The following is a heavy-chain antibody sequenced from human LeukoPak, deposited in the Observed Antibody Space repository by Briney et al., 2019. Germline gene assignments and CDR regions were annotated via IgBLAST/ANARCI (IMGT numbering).Heavy chain of an antibody. V-gene: IGHV4-4*07. CDR3: ARAGYSGYDYKDAFDI. D-gene: IGHD5-12*01. CDR1: GGSISSYY. J-gene: IGHJ3*02. CDR2: IYTSGST. Sequence: PSETLSLTCTVSGGSISSYYWSWIRQPAGKGLEWIGRIYTSGSTNYNPSLKSRVTMSVDTSKNQFSLKLSSVTAADTAVYYCARAGYSGYDYKDAFDIWGQGTMVTVSS.